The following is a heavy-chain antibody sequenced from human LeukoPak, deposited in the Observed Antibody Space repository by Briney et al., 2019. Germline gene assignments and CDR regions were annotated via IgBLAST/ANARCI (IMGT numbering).Heavy chain of an antibody. D-gene: IGHD3-22*01. CDR3: ARDNDSPSSDI. Sequence: GGSLRLSCAASGFTFSSYSMSWVRQAPGKGLEWVANIKQDGSEKYYVDSVKGRFTISRDNAKNSLYLQMNSLRAEDTAVYYCARDNDSPSSDIWGQGTMVTVSS. CDR2: IKQDGSEK. J-gene: IGHJ3*02. CDR1: GFTFSSYS. V-gene: IGHV3-7*01.